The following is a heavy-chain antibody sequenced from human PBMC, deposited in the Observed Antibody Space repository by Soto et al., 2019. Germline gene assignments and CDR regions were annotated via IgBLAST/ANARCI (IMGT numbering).Heavy chain of an antibody. CDR2: ASYDGRNK. CDR3: AKIRTTGTGDAFDV. J-gene: IGHJ3*01. D-gene: IGHD1-1*01. CDR1: GFTFSDFG. Sequence: QVQLVESGGGVVQPGTSLTLSCAASGFTFSDFGMYWVRQAPVRGLEWVAVASYDGRNKYYADSVRGRFSISRDNSKNTLYLHMNRLRAEDTAVYFCAKIRTTGTGDAFDVWGQGTMVTVSS. V-gene: IGHV3-30*18.